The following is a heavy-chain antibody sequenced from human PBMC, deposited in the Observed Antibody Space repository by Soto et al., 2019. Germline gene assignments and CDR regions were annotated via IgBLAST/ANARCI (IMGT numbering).Heavy chain of an antibody. CDR2: ISYDGTYK. V-gene: IGHV3-30*03. J-gene: IGHJ6*02. D-gene: IGHD3-10*01. CDR3: AIDMFMGGPDLMNYYPMDV. CDR1: GFSFGHYG. Sequence: EQLVESGGGVVQPGTSLRLSCATSGFSFGHYGMQWVRQAPGKGLEWVAIISYDGTYKNYADSVMGRFIVSRDYSKNTVDLEMNRLRPDDKTVSRCAIDMFMGGPDLMNYYPMDVWAQGTTVSVSS.